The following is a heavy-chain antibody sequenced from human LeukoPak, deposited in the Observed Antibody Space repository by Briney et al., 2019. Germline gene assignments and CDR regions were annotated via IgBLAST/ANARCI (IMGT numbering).Heavy chain of an antibody. Sequence: GASVKVSCKASGYTFTSYDINWVRQAPGQGLEWMGWINPNSGGTNYAQKFQGRVTMTRDTSISTAYMELSRLRSDDTAVYYCARDPYSSSWSYYYYGMDVWGQGTTVTVSS. CDR1: GYTFTSYD. D-gene: IGHD6-13*01. J-gene: IGHJ6*02. CDR2: INPNSGGT. CDR3: ARDPYSSSWSYYYYGMDV. V-gene: IGHV1-2*02.